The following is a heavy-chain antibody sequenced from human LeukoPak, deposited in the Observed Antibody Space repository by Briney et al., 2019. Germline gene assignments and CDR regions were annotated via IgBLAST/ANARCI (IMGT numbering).Heavy chain of an antibody. CDR3: AGGRGEFLEPAFDY. J-gene: IGHJ4*02. CDR2: IYYSGST. CDR1: GGSISSYY. Sequence: SETLSLTCTVSGGSISSYYWSWIRQPPGKGLEWIGYIYYSGSTNYNPSLKSRVTISVDTSKNQFSLKLSSVTAADTAVYYCAGGRGEFLEPAFDYWGQGTLVTVSS. D-gene: IGHD3-3*01. V-gene: IGHV4-59*01.